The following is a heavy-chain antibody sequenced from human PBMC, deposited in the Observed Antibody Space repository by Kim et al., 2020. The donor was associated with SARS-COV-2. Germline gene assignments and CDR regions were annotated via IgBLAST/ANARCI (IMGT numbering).Heavy chain of an antibody. V-gene: IGHV3-48*03. D-gene: IGHD2-2*01. J-gene: IGHJ6*02. CDR1: GFTFSSYE. CDR3: ARLVSVVPAALYYYYYGIDV. Sequence: GGSLRLSCAASGFTFSSYEMNWVRQAPGKGLEWVSYISSSGSTIYYADPVKGRFTIFRDNAKNSLYLQMNSLRAEDTVVYYCARLVSVVPAALYYYYYGIDVWGQGTAVTVSS. CDR2: ISSSGSTI.